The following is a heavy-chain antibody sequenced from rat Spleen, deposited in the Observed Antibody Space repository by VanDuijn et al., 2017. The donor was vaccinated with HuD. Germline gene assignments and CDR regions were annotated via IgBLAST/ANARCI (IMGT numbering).Heavy chain of an antibody. Sequence: EVQLVESGGGLVQPGGSMKLSCAASGFTFSDYHMAWVRQAPKKGLEWVATIIYDGGRTYYRDSVKGRFTISRDNAKSTLFLQMDSLRSEDTATYYCATHPDGGYPFTYWGQGTLVTVSS. J-gene: IGHJ3*01. CDR2: IIYDGGRT. D-gene: IGHD1-11*01. CDR3: ATHPDGGYPFTY. V-gene: IGHV5S10*01. CDR1: GFTFSDYH.